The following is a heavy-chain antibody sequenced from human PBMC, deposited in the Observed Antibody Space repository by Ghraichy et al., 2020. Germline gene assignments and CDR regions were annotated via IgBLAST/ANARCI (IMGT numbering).Heavy chain of an antibody. CDR2: IYYSGST. J-gene: IGHJ4*02. CDR1: GGSISSSSYY. Sequence: SETLSLTCTVSGGSISSSSYYWGWIRQPPGKGLEWIGSIYYSGSTYYNPSLKSRVTISVDTSKNQFSLKLSSVTAADTAVYYCARIVVRERLYYFDYWGQGTLVTVSS. D-gene: IGHD1-1*01. CDR3: ARIVVRERLYYFDY. V-gene: IGHV4-39*07.